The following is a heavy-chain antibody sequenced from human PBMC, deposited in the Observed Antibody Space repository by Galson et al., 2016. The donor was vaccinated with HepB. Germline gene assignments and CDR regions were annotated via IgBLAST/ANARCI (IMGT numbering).Heavy chain of an antibody. Sequence: SVKVSCKASGYTLTNHFMHWVRQAPGQRLEWIGWINTGNGNTKYSQKFLGRVTISRDTYASTAYLEVSSLRSEDTAVYYCARSRETGDLYYFDYWGQGTLVTVSS. CDR2: INTGNGNT. D-gene: IGHD7-27*01. CDR3: ARSRETGDLYYFDY. V-gene: IGHV1/OR15-3*02. CDR1: GYTLTNHF. J-gene: IGHJ4*02.